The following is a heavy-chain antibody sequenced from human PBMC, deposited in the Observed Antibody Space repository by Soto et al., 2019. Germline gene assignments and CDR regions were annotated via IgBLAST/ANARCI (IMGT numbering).Heavy chain of an antibody. CDR2: IYHSGST. CDR3: ARLDWRLYYYYGMDV. D-gene: IGHD2-8*02. Sequence: SETLSLTCAVPGGSISSSNWWSWVRQPPGKGLEWIGEIYHSGSTNYNPSLKSRVTISVDKSKNQFSLKLSSVTAADTAVYYCARLDWRLYYYYGMDVWGQGTTFTVSS. CDR1: GGSISSSNW. J-gene: IGHJ6*02. V-gene: IGHV4-4*02.